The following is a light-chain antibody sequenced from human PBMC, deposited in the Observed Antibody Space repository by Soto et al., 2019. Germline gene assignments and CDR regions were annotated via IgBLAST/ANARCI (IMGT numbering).Light chain of an antibody. CDR2: DAS. CDR3: QQRNNWPLT. J-gene: IGKJ4*01. CDR1: QTLRRTY. Sequence: EIVLMQSPGTLSLSPGERATLSCRASQTLRRTYIAWYQQKPGQAPRVLIYDASNRATGIPARFSGSGSGTDFTLTISSLEPEDFAVYYCQQRNNWPLTFGGGTKVDIK. V-gene: IGKV3-11*01.